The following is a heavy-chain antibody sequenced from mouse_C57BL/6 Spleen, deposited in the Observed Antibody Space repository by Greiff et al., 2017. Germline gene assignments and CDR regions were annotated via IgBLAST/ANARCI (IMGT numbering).Heavy chain of an antibody. CDR2: IYPRSGNT. CDR1: GYTFTSYG. V-gene: IGHV1-81*01. CDR3: ARYGYYGSGLDY. Sequence: QVQLQQSGAELARPGASVKLSCKASGYTFTSYGISWVKQRTGQGLEWIGEIYPRSGNTYYNEKFKGKATLTADKSSSTAYMELRSLTSEDSAVYFLARYGYYGSGLDYWGQGTTLTVSS. D-gene: IGHD1-1*01. J-gene: IGHJ2*01.